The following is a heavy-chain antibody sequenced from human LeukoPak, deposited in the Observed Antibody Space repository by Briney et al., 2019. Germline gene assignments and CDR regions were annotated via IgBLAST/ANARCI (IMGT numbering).Heavy chain of an antibody. CDR1: GFTFSSYW. Sequence: GGSLRRSCAASGFTFSSYWMSWVRQAPGKGLEWVANIKKDGSEKYYGDSVKGRFTISRDNAKNSLYLQMNSLRAEDTAVYYCARAQGYFDYWGQGTLVTVSS. V-gene: IGHV3-7*03. CDR3: ARAQGYFDY. J-gene: IGHJ4*02. CDR2: IKKDGSEK.